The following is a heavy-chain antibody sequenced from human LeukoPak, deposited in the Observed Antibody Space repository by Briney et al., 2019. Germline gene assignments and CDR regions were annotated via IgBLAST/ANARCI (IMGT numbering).Heavy chain of an antibody. CDR3: ARVFGSSWYGDN. CDR2: IYHSGST. CDR1: GYSISSGYY. D-gene: IGHD6-13*01. J-gene: IGHJ4*02. V-gene: IGHV4-38-2*02. Sequence: SETLSLTCTVSGYSISSGYYWGWIRQPPGKGREWIGSIYHSGSTYYNPSLKSRVTISVDTSKNQFSLKLSSVTAADTAVYYCARVFGSSWYGDNWGQGTLVTVSS.